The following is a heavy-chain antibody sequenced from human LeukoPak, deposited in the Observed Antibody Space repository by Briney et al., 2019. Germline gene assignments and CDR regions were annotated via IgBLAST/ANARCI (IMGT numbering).Heavy chain of an antibody. Sequence: ASVKVSCKASGHTFTSYYMHWVRQAPGQGLEWMGIINPSGGSTSYAQKFQGRVTMTRDTSTSTVYMELSSLRSEDTAVYYCARARSIAAAGTLYYFDYWGQGTLVTVSS. V-gene: IGHV1-46*01. D-gene: IGHD6-13*01. CDR1: GHTFTSYY. CDR3: ARARSIAAAGTLYYFDY. CDR2: INPSGGST. J-gene: IGHJ4*02.